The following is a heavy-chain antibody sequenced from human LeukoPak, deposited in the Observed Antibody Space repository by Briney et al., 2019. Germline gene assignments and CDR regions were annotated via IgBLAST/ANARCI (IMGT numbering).Heavy chain of an antibody. Sequence: SETLSLTCTVSGGSISSYYWSWIRQPPGKGLEWIGYIYYSGSTNYNPSLKSRVTISVDTSKDQFSLKLSSVTAADTAVYYCARHSYYYGSGSSTDFDYWGQGTLVTVSS. CDR3: ARHSYYYGSGSSTDFDY. D-gene: IGHD3-10*01. J-gene: IGHJ4*02. V-gene: IGHV4-59*08. CDR1: GGSISSYY. CDR2: IYYSGST.